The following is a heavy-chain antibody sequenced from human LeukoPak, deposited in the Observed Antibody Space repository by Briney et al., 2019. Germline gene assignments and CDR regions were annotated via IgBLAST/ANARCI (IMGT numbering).Heavy chain of an antibody. J-gene: IGHJ4*02. CDR3: AKGLSSASASGGGFDY. D-gene: IGHD2-2*01. V-gene: IGHV3-23*01. CDR2: ISGNGGST. CDR1: GFTFRSHA. Sequence: GGSLRLSCVGSGFTFRSHAMSWVRQAPGKGLEWVSAISGNGGSTYYADSVKGRFSISRDNSKNTLYLQMNSLRAEDTAVYYCAKGLSSASASGGGFDYWGQGTLVTVSS.